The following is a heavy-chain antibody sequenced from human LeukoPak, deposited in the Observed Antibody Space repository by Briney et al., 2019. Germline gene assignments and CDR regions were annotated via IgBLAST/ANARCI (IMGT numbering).Heavy chain of an antibody. CDR3: AKDRSSGWRGDY. J-gene: IGHJ4*02. CDR2: ISYDGSRK. V-gene: IGHV3-30*04. D-gene: IGHD6-19*01. CDR1: GFTFSIYA. Sequence: PGRSLRLSCAASGFTFSIYAMHWVRQAPGKGLEWVTLISYDGSRKYYADSVKGRFTISRDNSKNTLYLQMNSLRAEDTAVYYCAKDRSSGWRGDYWGQGTLVTVSS.